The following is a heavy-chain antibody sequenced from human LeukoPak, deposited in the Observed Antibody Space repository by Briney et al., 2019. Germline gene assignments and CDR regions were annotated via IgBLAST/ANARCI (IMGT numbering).Heavy chain of an antibody. J-gene: IGHJ4*02. V-gene: IGHV3-9*03. CDR3: AKDISPGTTGTYFDY. D-gene: IGHD1-1*01. CDR2: ISWNSGSV. CDR1: GFTFDDYA. Sequence: GGSLRLSCAASGFTFDDYAMHWVRQAPGKGLEWVSGISWNSGSVAYADSVKGRFTISRDNAKNSLYLQMNSQRAEDMALYYCAKDISPGTTGTYFDYWGQGTLVTVSS.